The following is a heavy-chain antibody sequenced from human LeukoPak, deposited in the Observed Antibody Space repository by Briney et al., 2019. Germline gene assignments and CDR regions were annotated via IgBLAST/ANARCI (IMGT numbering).Heavy chain of an antibody. J-gene: IGHJ4*02. Sequence: PGGSLRLSCAASGFTFSSYGMHWVRQAPGKGLEWVAFIRYDGSNKYYADSVKGRFTISRDNSKNTLYLQMNSLRAEDTAVYYCAKPRRGYSYGYFDYWGQGTLVTVSS. V-gene: IGHV3-30*02. CDR2: IRYDGSNK. D-gene: IGHD5-18*01. CDR1: GFTFSSYG. CDR3: AKPRRGYSYGYFDY.